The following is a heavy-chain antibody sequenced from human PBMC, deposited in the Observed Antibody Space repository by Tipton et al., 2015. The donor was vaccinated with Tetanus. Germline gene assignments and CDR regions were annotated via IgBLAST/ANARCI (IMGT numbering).Heavy chain of an antibody. Sequence: GLVKPSETLSLTCAVYGGSFSGYYWSWIRQPPGKGLEWIGEINHSGSTNYNPSLKSRVTISVDTSKNQFSLKLSSVTAADTAVYYCARGSRRQTQDYWGQGTLVTVSS. J-gene: IGHJ4*02. CDR2: INHSGST. V-gene: IGHV4-34*01. D-gene: IGHD6-25*01. CDR3: ARGSRRQTQDY. CDR1: GGSFSGYY.